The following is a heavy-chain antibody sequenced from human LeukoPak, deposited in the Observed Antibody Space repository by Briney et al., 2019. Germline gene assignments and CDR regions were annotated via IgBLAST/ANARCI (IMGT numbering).Heavy chain of an antibody. D-gene: IGHD6-6*01. CDR1: GGSFSGYY. J-gene: IGHJ4*02. V-gene: IGHV4-31*11. CDR3: ASGRIAAREYYFDY. Sequence: SETLSLTCAVYGGSFSGYYWSWIRQHPGKGLEWIGYIYYSGSTYYNPSLKSRVTISVDTSKNQFSLKLSSVTAADTAVYYCASGRIAAREYYFDYWGQGTLVTVSS. CDR2: IYYSGST.